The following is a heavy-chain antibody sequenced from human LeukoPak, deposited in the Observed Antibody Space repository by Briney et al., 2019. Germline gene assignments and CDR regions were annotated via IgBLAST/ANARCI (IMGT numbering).Heavy chain of an antibody. CDR2: ISSSGATI. V-gene: IGHV3-48*02. Sequence: PGGSLRLSCAASGFTFSSYGMNWVRQAPGKGLEFVAYISSSGATIYYADSLKGRFTISRDNAKNSLYLQMNSLRDEDTAVYFCVRANSLMVRGVITYFDSWGQGTQVTVSS. J-gene: IGHJ4*02. D-gene: IGHD3-10*01. CDR3: VRANSLMVRGVITYFDS. CDR1: GFTFSSYG.